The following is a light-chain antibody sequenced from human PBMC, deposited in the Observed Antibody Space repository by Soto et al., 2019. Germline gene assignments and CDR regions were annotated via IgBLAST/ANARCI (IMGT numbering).Light chain of an antibody. J-gene: IGLJ1*01. Sequence: QSVLTQPPSVSGAPGQRVTISCTGSSSNIGAGYDVHWYQQLPGTAPKLLIYGNSNRPSGVPDRFSGSKSGTSASLAITGLQAEDEADYYCQSYDSSLSGSFFGNGTKVTV. V-gene: IGLV1-40*01. CDR3: QSYDSSLSGSF. CDR1: SSNIGAGYD. CDR2: GNS.